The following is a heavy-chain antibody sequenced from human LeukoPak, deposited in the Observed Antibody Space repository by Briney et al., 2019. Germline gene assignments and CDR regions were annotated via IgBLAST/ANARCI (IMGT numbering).Heavy chain of an antibody. D-gene: IGHD3-9*01. V-gene: IGHV3-21*01. J-gene: IGHJ4*02. CDR1: GFTFSSYS. CDR2: ISSSSSYI. CDR3: ARGEYYDIP. Sequence: GGSLRLSCAASGFTFSSYSMNWVRQAPGKGLEWVSSISSSSSYIYYAGSVKGRFTISRDNAKNSLYLQMNSLRAEDTAVYYCARGEYYDIPWGQGTLVTVSS.